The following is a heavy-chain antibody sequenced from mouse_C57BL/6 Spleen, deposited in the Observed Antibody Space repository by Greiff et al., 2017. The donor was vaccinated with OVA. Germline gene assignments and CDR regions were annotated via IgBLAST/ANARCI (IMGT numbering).Heavy chain of an antibody. CDR3: ERAGIIAKVVAPND. CDR1: GYTFTSYW. Sequence: QVQLQQPGAELVKPGASVKLSCKASGYTFTSYWMHWVKQRPGQGLEWIGMIHPNSGSTNYNEKFKSKATLTVDKSSSTAYMQLSSLTSEDSAVYYCERAGIIAKVVAPNDWGQGTTLTVSS. J-gene: IGHJ2*01. D-gene: IGHD1-1*01. CDR2: IHPNSGST. V-gene: IGHV1-64*01.